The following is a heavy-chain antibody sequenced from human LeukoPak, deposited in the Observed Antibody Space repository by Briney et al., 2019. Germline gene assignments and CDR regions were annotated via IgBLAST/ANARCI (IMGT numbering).Heavy chain of an antibody. D-gene: IGHD3-3*01. CDR2: IYPGDSDT. CDR1: GCTFSSYW. V-gene: IGHV5-51*01. J-gene: IGHJ4*02. CDR3: ARQNDFRLDY. Sequence: GESLKISCKGSGCTFSSYWIGWVRQMPGKGLEWMGIIYPGDSDTRYSPSLQGQVTISVDTSIGTAYLQWSSLKASDAAIYYCARQNDFRLDYWGQGTLVTVSS.